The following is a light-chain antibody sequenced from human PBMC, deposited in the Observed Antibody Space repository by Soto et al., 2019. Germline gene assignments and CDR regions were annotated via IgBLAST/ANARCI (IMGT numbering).Light chain of an antibody. J-gene: IGKJ5*01. CDR2: GAS. CDR1: QSVNSN. CDR3: QQYYDWPIT. V-gene: IGKV3-15*01. Sequence: EIVLTQSPGTLSLSPGERATLSCRASQSVNSNYLAWYQQKPGQAPRLLMYGASTRATGFPDRFSGSGSGTEFTLTISSLHSEDFAVYYCQQYYDWPITFGQGTRLEIK.